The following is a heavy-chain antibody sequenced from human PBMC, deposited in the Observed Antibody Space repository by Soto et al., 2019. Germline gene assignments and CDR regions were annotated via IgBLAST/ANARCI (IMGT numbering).Heavy chain of an antibody. Sequence: SETLSLTCTVSGASISRYYWTWIRQPPGKGLEWIGSVFYPENTKYNPSLKSRITMSVDTSKNQFSLKLSSVTAADTAVYYCARSPRSVSAGGIDYWGQGILVTVSS. V-gene: IGHV4-59*12. D-gene: IGHD6-13*01. CDR1: GASISRYY. CDR3: ARSPRSVSAGGIDY. J-gene: IGHJ4*02. CDR2: VFYPENT.